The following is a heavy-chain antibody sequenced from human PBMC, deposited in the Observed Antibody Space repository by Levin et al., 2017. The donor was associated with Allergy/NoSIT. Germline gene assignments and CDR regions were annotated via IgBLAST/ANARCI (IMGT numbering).Heavy chain of an antibody. CDR1: GGSIRNYY. Sequence: SQTLSLTCTVSGGSIRNYYWSWIRQPPGKGLEWVGYIYESGSTNYNPSLKSRVTISIDKSKNQLSLRLTSVTAADTAVYYCARWGAGGYSTERTFDYWGPGTLVTVSS. V-gene: IGHV4-59*01. CDR2: IYESGST. D-gene: IGHD2-8*02. CDR3: ARWGAGGYSTERTFDY. J-gene: IGHJ4*02.